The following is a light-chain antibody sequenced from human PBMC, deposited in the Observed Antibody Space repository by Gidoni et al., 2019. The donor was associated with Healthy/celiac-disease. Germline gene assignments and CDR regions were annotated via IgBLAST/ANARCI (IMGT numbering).Light chain of an antibody. J-gene: IGKJ4*01. V-gene: IGKV3-15*01. CDR3: QQYNNWPLT. Sequence: EIVMTQSPATLSVSPGERSTLSCRASQSVSSNLALYQQKPGQAPRLLIYGASTSATGIPARFSGSGSGTEFTLTISRLHSEDFAVYYCQQYNNWPLTFGGGTKVEIK. CDR1: QSVSSN. CDR2: GAS.